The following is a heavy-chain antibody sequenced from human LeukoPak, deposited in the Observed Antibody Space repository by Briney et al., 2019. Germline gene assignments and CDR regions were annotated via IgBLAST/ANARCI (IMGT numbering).Heavy chain of an antibody. CDR1: GLTFSGYW. D-gene: IGHD1-20*01. CDR3: ASGNWNDRAFDI. J-gene: IGHJ3*02. CDR2: IKQDGSEK. V-gene: IGHV3-7*01. Sequence: PGGSLRLSCAASGLTFSGYWMSRVRQAPGKGLEWVANIKQDGSEKYYVDSVKGRFTISRDNAKNSLYLQMNSLRVEDTAVYYCASGNWNDRAFDIWGQGTMVIVSS.